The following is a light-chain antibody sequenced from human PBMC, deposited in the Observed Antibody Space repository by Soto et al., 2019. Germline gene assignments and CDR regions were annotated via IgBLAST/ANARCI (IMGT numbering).Light chain of an antibody. V-gene: IGLV2-11*01. J-gene: IGLJ3*02. CDR3: CSYAGSSSAM. CDR2: DVT. CDR1: STDVGAYDF. Sequence: QSALTRPRSVSGSPGQSVTICCTGTSTDVGAYDFVSWYQQHPGKAPQLMIYDVTKRPSGVPDRFSGSKSGNTASLTISGLQAEDEADYYCCSYAGSSSAMFGGGTKLTVL.